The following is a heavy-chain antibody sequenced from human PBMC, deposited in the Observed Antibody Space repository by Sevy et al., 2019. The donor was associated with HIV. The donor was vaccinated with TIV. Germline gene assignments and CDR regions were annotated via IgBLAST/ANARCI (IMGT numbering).Heavy chain of an antibody. D-gene: IGHD6-13*01. CDR2: ISGNGGTT. CDR1: GFTFRTYA. V-gene: IGHV3-64D*06. CDR3: VKDVSSTWYHFDY. J-gene: IGHJ4*02. Sequence: GGSLRLSCSASGFTFRTYAMHWVRQAPGNGLEYVSAISGNGGTTYYADSVKGRFTISRDNSKNTLFLQMSILRADDTAVYYCVKDVSSTWYHFDYWGQGTLVTVSS.